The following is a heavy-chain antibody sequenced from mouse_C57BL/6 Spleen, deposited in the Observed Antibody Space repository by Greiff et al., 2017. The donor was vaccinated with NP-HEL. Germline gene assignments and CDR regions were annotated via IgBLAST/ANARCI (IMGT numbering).Heavy chain of an antibody. V-gene: IGHV5-4*01. CDR1: GFTFSSYA. D-gene: IGHD1-1*01. Sequence: EVKVEESGGGLVKPGGSLKLSCAASGFTFSSYAMSWVRQTPEKRLEWVATISDGGSYTYYPDNVKGRFTISRDNAKNNLYLQMSHLKSEDTAMYYCARDYYGSSLDYWGQGTTLTVSS. J-gene: IGHJ2*01. CDR3: ARDYYGSSLDY. CDR2: ISDGGSYT.